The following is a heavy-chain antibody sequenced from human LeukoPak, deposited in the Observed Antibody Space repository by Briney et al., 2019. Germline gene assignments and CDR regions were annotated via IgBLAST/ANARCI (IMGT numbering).Heavy chain of an antibody. Sequence: PSETLSLTYAVYGGSFSGYYWSWIRQPPGKGLEWIGEINHSGSTNYNPSLKSRVTISVDTSKNQFSLKLSSVTAADTAVYYCARAPYDSSGPIDAFDIWGQGTLVTVSS. V-gene: IGHV4-34*01. CDR1: GGSFSGYY. D-gene: IGHD3-22*01. CDR2: INHSGST. J-gene: IGHJ3*02. CDR3: ARAPYDSSGPIDAFDI.